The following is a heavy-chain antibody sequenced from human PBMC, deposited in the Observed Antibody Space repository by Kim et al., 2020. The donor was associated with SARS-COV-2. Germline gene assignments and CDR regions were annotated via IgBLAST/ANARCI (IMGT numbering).Heavy chain of an antibody. V-gene: IGHV1-69*13. D-gene: IGHD2-15*01. CDR3: ARGGYCSGGSCQGSSSLWWFDP. J-gene: IGHJ5*02. CDR1: GGTFSSYA. Sequence: SVKVSCKASGGTFSSYAISWVRQAPGQGLEWMGGIIPIFGTANYAQKFQGRVTITADESTSSAYMELSSLRSEDTAVYYCARGGYCSGGSCQGSSSLWWFDPWGQGTLVTVSS. CDR2: IIPIFGTA.